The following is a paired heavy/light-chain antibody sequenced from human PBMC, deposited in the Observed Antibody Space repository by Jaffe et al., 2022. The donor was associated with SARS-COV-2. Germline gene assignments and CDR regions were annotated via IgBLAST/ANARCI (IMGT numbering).Heavy chain of an antibody. J-gene: IGHJ6*02. CDR2: IIPIFGTA. Sequence: QVQLVQSGAEVKKPGSSVKVSCKASGGTFSSYAISWVRQAPGQGLEWMGGIIPIFGTANYAQKFQGRVTITADESTSTAYMELSSLRSEDTAVYYCARSDEAAHGSGTDRGYYGMDVWGQGTTVTVSS. CDR1: GGTFSSYA. CDR3: ARSDEAAHGSGTDRGYYGMDV. V-gene: IGHV1-69*01. D-gene: IGHD3-10*01.
Light chain of an antibody. CDR3: QQSYSTPIT. CDR2: AAS. J-gene: IGKJ4*01. V-gene: IGKV1-39*01. CDR1: QSISSY. Sequence: DIQMTQSPSSLSASVGDRVTITCRASQSISSYLNWYQQKPGKAPKLLIYAASSLQSGVPSRFSGSGSGTDFTLTISSLQPEDFATYYCQQSYSTPITFGGGTKVEIK.